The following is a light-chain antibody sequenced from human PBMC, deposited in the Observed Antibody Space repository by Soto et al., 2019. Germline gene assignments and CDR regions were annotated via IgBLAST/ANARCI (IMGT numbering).Light chain of an antibody. Sequence: QSVLAQPASVSGSPEQSITISCTGTSSDVGTYNLVSWYQQHPGKAPKLIIYEVTERPSGVSNRFSGSKFGNTASLTISGLLAEDEADYYCSSYTSSSTLDYVFGTGTKVTVL. J-gene: IGLJ1*01. V-gene: IGLV2-14*02. CDR1: SSDVGTYNL. CDR2: EVT. CDR3: SSYTSSSTLDYV.